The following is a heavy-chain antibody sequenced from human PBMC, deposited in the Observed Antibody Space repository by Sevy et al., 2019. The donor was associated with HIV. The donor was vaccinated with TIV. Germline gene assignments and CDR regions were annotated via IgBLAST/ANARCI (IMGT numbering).Heavy chain of an antibody. CDR1: GFTFSSYG. D-gene: IGHD4-4*01. Sequence: GGSLRLSCAASGFTFSSYGMHWVRQAPGKGLEWVAVISYDGSNKYYADSVKGRFTISRDNSKNTLYLQMNSLRAEDTAVYCCAKDTGYYYYGMDVWGQGTTVTVSS. J-gene: IGHJ6*02. CDR3: AKDTGYYYYGMDV. CDR2: ISYDGSNK. V-gene: IGHV3-30*18.